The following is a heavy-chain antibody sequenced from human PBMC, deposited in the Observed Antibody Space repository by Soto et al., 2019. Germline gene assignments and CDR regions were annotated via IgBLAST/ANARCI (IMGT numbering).Heavy chain of an antibody. CDR2: IIPIFGTA. CDR3: ASHYESSIYYYYYGMDV. Sequence: QVQLVQSGAEVKKPGSSVKVSCKASGGTFSSYAISWVRQAPGQGLEWMGGIIPIFGTADYAQKFQGRVTITADETTRTAYLAVSSLRSEDTAVYYCASHYESSIYYYYYGMDVWGQGTTVTVSS. D-gene: IGHD3-22*01. J-gene: IGHJ6*02. V-gene: IGHV1-69*12. CDR1: GGTFSSYA.